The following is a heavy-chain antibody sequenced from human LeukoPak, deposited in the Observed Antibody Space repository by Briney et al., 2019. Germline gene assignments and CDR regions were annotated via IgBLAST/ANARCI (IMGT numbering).Heavy chain of an antibody. CDR2: ISYDGSNK. D-gene: IGHD6-13*01. V-gene: IGHV3-30*18. CDR1: GFTFSSYN. J-gene: IGHJ4*02. Sequence: GRSLRLSCAASGFTFSSYNIHWVLQAPGKGLEWVALISYDGSNKYYADSVKGRFTISRDNSKDTLYLQMNSLRPEDTAVYYCAKDEGFRAAAEGTPDYWGQGTLVTVSS. CDR3: AKDEGFRAAAEGTPDY.